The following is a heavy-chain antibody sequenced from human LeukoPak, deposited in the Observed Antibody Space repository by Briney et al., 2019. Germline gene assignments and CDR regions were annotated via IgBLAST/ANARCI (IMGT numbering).Heavy chain of an antibody. CDR2: IYPGDSDT. Sequence: GESLKISCKGSEYSFTSYWIGWVRQMPGKGLEWMGIIYPGDSDTRYSPSFQGQVTISADKSISTAYLQWSSLKASDTAMYYCARMDTAMVYYYYGMDVWGQGTTVTVSS. CDR1: EYSFTSYW. CDR3: ARMDTAMVYYYYGMDV. V-gene: IGHV5-51*01. J-gene: IGHJ6*02. D-gene: IGHD5-18*01.